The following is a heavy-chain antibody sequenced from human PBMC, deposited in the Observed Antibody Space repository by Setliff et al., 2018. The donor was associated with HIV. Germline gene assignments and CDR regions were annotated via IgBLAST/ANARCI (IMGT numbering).Heavy chain of an antibody. V-gene: IGHV1-69*10. CDR2: IIPILGIA. J-gene: IGHJ4*02. D-gene: IGHD3-22*01. CDR1: GGTFSGYA. CDR3: ARDYSPTFYYHDSSGTFDY. Sequence: VKVSCKASGGTFSGYAISWVRQAPGQGLEWMGGIIPILGIANYAQKFQGRVTITAVESTSTAYMELSSLRSEDTAVYYCARDYSPTFYYHDSSGTFDYWGQGTLVTVSS.